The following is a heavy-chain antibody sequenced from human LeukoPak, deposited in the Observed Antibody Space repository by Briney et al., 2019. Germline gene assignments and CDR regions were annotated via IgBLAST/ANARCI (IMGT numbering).Heavy chain of an antibody. J-gene: IGHJ6*03. CDR3: ARVEQQLSMDV. D-gene: IGHD6-13*01. CDR1: GGSISSHY. Sequence: PSETLSLTCTVSGGSISSHYWSWIRQPPGKGLEWIGYIYYSGGTNYNPSLKSRVTISVDTSKNQFSLKLSSVTAADTAVYYCARVEQQLSMDVWGKGTTVTVSS. CDR2: IYYSGGT. V-gene: IGHV4-59*11.